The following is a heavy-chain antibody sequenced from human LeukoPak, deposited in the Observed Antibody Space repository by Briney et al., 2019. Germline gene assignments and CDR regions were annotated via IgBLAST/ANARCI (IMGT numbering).Heavy chain of an antibody. CDR2: IYSGGNI. V-gene: IGHV3-53*01. CDR1: EFTFSNYV. Sequence: GGSLRLSCAASEFTFSNYVMSWVRQAPGKGLEWVSVIYSGGNIYYIESVKGRFTISRDTSKNTLYLQMNSLRAEDTAVYFCAGRHCSGGGCYFAGADPFDYWGQGTLVTVSS. J-gene: IGHJ4*02. D-gene: IGHD2-15*01. CDR3: AGRHCSGGGCYFAGADPFDY.